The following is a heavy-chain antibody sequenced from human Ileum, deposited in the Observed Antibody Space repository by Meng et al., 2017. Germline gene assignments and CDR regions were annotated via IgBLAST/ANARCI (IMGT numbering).Heavy chain of an antibody. V-gene: IGHV4-4*02. J-gene: IGHJ4*02. CDR2: IHHSGST. D-gene: IGHD1-26*01. CDR1: GGSIGTSDW. Sequence: VRLQGAGPRLLKSSGTLSLTCAVSGGSIGTSDWWSWVRQPPGKGLEWIGEIHHSGSTNYNPSLKSRVTISVDKSKNQFSLKLNSVTAADTAVYYCAREGSGSYRHFDYWGQGTLVTVSS. CDR3: AREGSGSYRHFDY.